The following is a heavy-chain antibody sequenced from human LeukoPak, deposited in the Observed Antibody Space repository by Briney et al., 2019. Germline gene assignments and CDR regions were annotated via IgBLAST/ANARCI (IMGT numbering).Heavy chain of an antibody. J-gene: IGHJ4*02. D-gene: IGHD1-26*01. CDR2: INPNSGGT. Sequence: ASVKVSCKVSGYTLTELSMHWVRQAPGQGLEWVGRINPNSGGTNYAQKFQGRVTMTRDTSISTAYMELSRLRSDDTAVFYCARDSGSYDYWGQGTLVTVSS. CDR1: GYTLTELS. CDR3: ARDSGSYDY. V-gene: IGHV1-2*06.